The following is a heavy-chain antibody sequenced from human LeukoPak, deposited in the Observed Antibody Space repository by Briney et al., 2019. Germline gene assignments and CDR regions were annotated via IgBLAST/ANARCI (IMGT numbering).Heavy chain of an antibody. Sequence: SQTLSLTCTVSGGSISSGGYYWSWIRQHPGKGLEWIGYIYYSGSTYYNPSLKSRVTISVDTSKNQFSLKLSSVTAADTAVYYCARCVGGSTSCYTVDYWGQGTLVTVSS. V-gene: IGHV4-31*03. D-gene: IGHD2-2*02. CDR1: GGSISSGGYY. CDR3: ARCVGGSTSCYTVDY. J-gene: IGHJ4*02. CDR2: IYYSGST.